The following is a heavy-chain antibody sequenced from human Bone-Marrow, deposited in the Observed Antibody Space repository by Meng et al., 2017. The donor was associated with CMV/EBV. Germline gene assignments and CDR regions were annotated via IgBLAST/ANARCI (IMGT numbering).Heavy chain of an antibody. CDR1: GFTFSSYG. V-gene: IGHV3-30*02. J-gene: IGHJ4*02. CDR3: AKVGDIVVVPAANYFDY. Sequence: GESLKISCAASGFTFSSYGMHWVRQAPGKGLEWVAFIRYDGSNKYYADSVKGRFTISRDNSKNTLYLQMNSLRAEDTAVYYCAKVGDIVVVPAANYFDYWGQGTLVTVSS. CDR2: IRYDGSNK. D-gene: IGHD2-2*01.